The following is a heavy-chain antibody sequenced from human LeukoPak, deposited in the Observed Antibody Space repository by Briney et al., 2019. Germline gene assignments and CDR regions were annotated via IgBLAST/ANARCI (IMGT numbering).Heavy chain of an antibody. V-gene: IGHV4-59*08. J-gene: IGHJ4*02. D-gene: IGHD5-18*01. CDR2: IYYSGST. CDR3: ARSPREIQLWVIFDY. CDR1: DFTFSTYV. Sequence: AGGSLRLSCAASDFTFSTYVMSWIRQPPGKGLEWIGYIYYSGSTNYNPSLKSRVTISVDTSKNQFSLKLSSVTAADTAVYYCARSPREIQLWVIFDYWGQGTLVTVSS.